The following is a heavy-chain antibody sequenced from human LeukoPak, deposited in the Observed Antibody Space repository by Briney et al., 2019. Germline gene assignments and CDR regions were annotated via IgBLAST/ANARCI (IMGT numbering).Heavy chain of an antibody. J-gene: IGHJ5*02. D-gene: IGHD3-10*01. V-gene: IGHV4-31*03. CDR1: GGSISSGGYS. CDR3: ARGHRGEDWFDP. Sequence: PSQTLSLTCTVSGGSISSGGYSWSWIRQHPGKGLEWIGYIYYSGSTYYNPSLKSRVTISVDTSKNQFSLKLSSVTAADTAVYYCARGHRGEDWFDPWGQGTLVTVSS. CDR2: IYYSGST.